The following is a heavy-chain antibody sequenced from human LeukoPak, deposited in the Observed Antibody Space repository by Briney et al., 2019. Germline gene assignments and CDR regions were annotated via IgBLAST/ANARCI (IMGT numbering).Heavy chain of an antibody. Sequence: SETLSLSCAVSVYSISSGYYWGWIRQPPGKGLEWIGSISHSGSTFYNPSLKSRVTISVDTSKNQFSLQLSSVTAADTAVYYCARERVPAAIDYWGQGTLVTVSS. V-gene: IGHV4-38-2*02. CDR2: ISHSGST. D-gene: IGHD2-2*01. J-gene: IGHJ4*02. CDR3: ARERVPAAIDY. CDR1: VYSISSGYY.